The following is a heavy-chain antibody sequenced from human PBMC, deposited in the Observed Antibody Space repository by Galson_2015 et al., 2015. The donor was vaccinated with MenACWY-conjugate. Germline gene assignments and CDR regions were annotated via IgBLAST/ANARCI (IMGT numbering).Heavy chain of an antibody. D-gene: IGHD3-10*01. CDR1: GDSVSSNSAA. V-gene: IGHV6-1*01. CDR2: TYSRSKWYN. CDR3: AKDYYGSGSQPEPNY. J-gene: IGHJ4*02. Sequence: CAISGDSVSSNSAAWNWIRQSPSRGLEWLGRTYSRSKWYNEYAVSVKSRITINPDTSKNQFSLQLNSVTPEDTAVYYCAKDYYGSGSQPEPNYWGQGTLVTVSS.